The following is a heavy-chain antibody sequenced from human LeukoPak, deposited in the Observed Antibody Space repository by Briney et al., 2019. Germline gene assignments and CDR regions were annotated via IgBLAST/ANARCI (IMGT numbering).Heavy chain of an antibody. V-gene: IGHV3-30-3*01. CDR3: AREPLCNNGWQRHFDS. D-gene: IGHD6-19*01. CDR1: GFTFSSYA. CDR2: ISYDGSNK. J-gene: IGHJ4*02. Sequence: PGRSLRLSCAASGFTFSSYAVHWVRQAPGKGLEWVAVISYDGSNKYYADSVKGRFTISRDNSKNTLYLQMNSLRAEDTAVYYCAREPLCNNGWQRHFDSWGQGTLVTVSS.